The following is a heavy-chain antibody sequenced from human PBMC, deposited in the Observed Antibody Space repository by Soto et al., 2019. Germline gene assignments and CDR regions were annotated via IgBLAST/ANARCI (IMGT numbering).Heavy chain of an antibody. CDR3: ARGAMDNWNHGIYFDY. CDR1: GYTFTSYD. CDR2: MNPNSGNT. D-gene: IGHD1-20*01. Sequence: ASVKVSCKASGYTFTSYDINWVRQATGQGLEWMGWMNPNSGNTGYAQKFQGRVTMTRNTSISTAYMELSSLRSEDTAVYYCARGAMDNWNHGIYFDYWGQGTLVTVSS. J-gene: IGHJ4*02. V-gene: IGHV1-8*01.